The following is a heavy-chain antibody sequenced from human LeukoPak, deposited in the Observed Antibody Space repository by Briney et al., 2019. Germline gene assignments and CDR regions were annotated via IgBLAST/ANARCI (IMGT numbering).Heavy chain of an antibody. V-gene: IGHV4-30-4*08. CDR3: ASLSIAATGGDFDY. CDR2: IYYSEST. J-gene: IGHJ4*01. D-gene: IGHD6-6*01. CDR1: GGSISGGDYC. Sequence: SETLSLTCTVSGGSISGGDYCWSWIRQPPGKGLEWIGYIYYSESTYYNPSLKSRVTISVDTSKNQFSLKLSSVTAADTAVYYWASLSIAATGGDFDYWGQGTLVTVSS.